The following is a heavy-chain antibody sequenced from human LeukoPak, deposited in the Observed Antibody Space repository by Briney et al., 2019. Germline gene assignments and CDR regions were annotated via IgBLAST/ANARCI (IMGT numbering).Heavy chain of an antibody. CDR1: GWSFNDYY. Sequence: SETLSLTCAVYGWSFNDYYWKWIRQPPGKGLEWVGEINARGDTNFNPSLKSRVTISVDTSKSQFSLTLTSMIAADTAVYYCARGQVPAARGYNWFDPWGQGTLVTVSS. J-gene: IGHJ5*02. D-gene: IGHD2-2*01. V-gene: IGHV4-34*01. CDR3: ARGQVPAARGYNWFDP. CDR2: INARGDT.